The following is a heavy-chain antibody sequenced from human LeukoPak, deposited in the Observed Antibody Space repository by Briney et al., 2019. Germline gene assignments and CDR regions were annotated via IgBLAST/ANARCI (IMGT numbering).Heavy chain of an antibody. J-gene: IGHJ6*02. D-gene: IGHD3-22*01. V-gene: IGHV3-9*01. CDR2: ISWNSGSI. Sequence: GGSLRLSCAASGFTFDDYAMHWVRQAPGKGLEWVSGISWNSGSIGYADSVKGRFTISRDNAKNSLYLQMNSLRAEDTALYYCAKVLLRKNYYYYGMDVWGQGTTVTVSS. CDR1: GFTFDDYA. CDR3: AKVLLRKNYYYYGMDV.